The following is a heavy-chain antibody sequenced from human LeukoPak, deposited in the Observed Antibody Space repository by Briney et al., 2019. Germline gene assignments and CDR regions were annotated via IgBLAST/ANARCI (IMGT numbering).Heavy chain of an antibody. CDR3: AREGYDFWSGYYTYYYYYYMDV. CDR1: GGSISSGDYY. V-gene: IGHV4-30-2*01. D-gene: IGHD3-3*01. J-gene: IGHJ6*03. CDR2: IYHSGST. Sequence: SGTLSLTCAVSGGSISSGDYYWSCIRQPPGKGLECIWYIYHSGSTYYNPSLKSRVTMSVDTSKNQFSLKLSSVTAADTAVYYCAREGYDFWSGYYTYYYYYYMDVWGKGTTVTVSS.